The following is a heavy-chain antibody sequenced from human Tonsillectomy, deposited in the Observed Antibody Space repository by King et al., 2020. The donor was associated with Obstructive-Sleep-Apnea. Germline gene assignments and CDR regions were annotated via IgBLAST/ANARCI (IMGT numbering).Heavy chain of an antibody. V-gene: IGHV3-15*01. CDR1: GFTFSNAW. CDR2: IKSKTDGGTT. CDR3: TTEPMITVGGVIVTYYFDY. J-gene: IGHJ4*02. Sequence: VQLVESGGGLVKPGGSLRLSCAASGFTFSNAWMSWVRQAPGKGLEWVGRIKSKTDGGTTDYAAPVKGRFTISRDDSKNTLYLQMKSLKTEDTAVYYCTTEPMITVGGVIVTYYFDYWGQGTLVTVSS. D-gene: IGHD3-16*02.